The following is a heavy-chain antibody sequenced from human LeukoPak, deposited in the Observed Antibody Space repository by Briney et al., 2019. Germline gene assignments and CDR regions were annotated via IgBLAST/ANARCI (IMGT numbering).Heavy chain of an antibody. Sequence: ASVKVSCKASGYTFSGFYIYWVRQAPGQGLEWMGWINPNSGGTNYAQKFQGRVTMTRDTSISTAYMELSRLRSDDTAVYYCARAEWELPTSPDYWGQGTLVTVSS. CDR3: ARAEWELPTSPDY. J-gene: IGHJ4*02. CDR1: GYTFSGFY. V-gene: IGHV1-2*02. D-gene: IGHD1-26*01. CDR2: INPNSGGT.